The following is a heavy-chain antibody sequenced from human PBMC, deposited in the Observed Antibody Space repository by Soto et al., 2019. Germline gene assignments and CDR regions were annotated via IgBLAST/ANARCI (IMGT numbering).Heavy chain of an antibody. CDR2: IYSSSTYI. V-gene: IGHV3-21*04. Sequence: PGGSLRLSCTASGFIFGSYVMNWVRQAPGKGLQWVASIYSSSTYIGYADSVKGRFTISRDNSKNILYLQMNSLRAEDTAVYYCAKGIPDTGGYYYYSMDVWGQGTTVTVSS. J-gene: IGHJ6*02. CDR3: AKGIPDTGGYYYYSMDV. D-gene: IGHD5-18*01. CDR1: GFIFGSYV.